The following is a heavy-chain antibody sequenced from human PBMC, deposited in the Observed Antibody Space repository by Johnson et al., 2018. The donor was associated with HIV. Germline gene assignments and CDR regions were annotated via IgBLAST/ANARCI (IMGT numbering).Heavy chain of an antibody. V-gene: IGHV3-33*08. Sequence: QVQLVESGGGLVQPGGSLRLSCAASGFTFSSYAMHWVRQAPGKGLEWVAVIWYDGSNKYYADSVKGRFTISRDNSKNTLSLQMNSLRAEDTAVYYCARDVVVTATRRDAFDIWGQGTMVTVSS. CDR3: ARDVVVTATRRDAFDI. J-gene: IGHJ3*02. CDR2: IWYDGSNK. CDR1: GFTFSSYA. D-gene: IGHD2-21*02.